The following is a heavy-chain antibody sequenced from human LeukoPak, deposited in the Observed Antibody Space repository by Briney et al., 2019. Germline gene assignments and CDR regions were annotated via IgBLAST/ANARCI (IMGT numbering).Heavy chain of an antibody. D-gene: IGHD5-24*01. J-gene: IGHJ4*02. Sequence: GRSLRLSCAASGFTFSSYGMHWVRQAPGKGLEWVAVISYDGSNKYYADSVKGRFTISRDNSKNTLYLQMNSLRAEDTAVYYCAKPVGRWLQSDYFDYWGQGTLVTVPS. CDR2: ISYDGSNK. V-gene: IGHV3-30*18. CDR3: AKPVGRWLQSDYFDY. CDR1: GFTFSSYG.